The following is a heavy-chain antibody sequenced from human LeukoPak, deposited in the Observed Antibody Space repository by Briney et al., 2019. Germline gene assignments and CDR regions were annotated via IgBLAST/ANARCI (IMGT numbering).Heavy chain of an antibody. J-gene: IGHJ4*02. CDR1: GFTFSSYA. V-gene: IGHV3-30-3*01. D-gene: IGHD3-10*01. CDR3: ARDLNDRSGRSCYFGY. CDR2: ISYDGSNE. Sequence: PGGSLRLSCAASGFTFSSYAMSWVRQAPGKGLEWMAVISYDGSNEHYADSVKGRFTISRDNSKNTLYLQMNSLRAEDTAVYHCARDLNDRSGRSCYFGYWGQGTLVTVSS.